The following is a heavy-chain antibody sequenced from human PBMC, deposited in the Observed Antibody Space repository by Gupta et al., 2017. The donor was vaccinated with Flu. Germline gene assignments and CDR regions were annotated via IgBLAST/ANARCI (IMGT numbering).Heavy chain of an antibody. CDR3: AGETYYFDF. CDR2: IKQDGSVK. V-gene: IGHV3-7*01. J-gene: IGHJ4*02. CDR1: GFTFSSFW. Sequence: EVQLVESGGGLVQPGGSLSLSCAVSGFTFSSFWMSWVRQAPGKGLEWVANIKQDGSVKYYVDSVKGRFTISRDNARNLLYLQMNSLRAEDTAVYYCAGETYYFDFWGPGTVVTVSS.